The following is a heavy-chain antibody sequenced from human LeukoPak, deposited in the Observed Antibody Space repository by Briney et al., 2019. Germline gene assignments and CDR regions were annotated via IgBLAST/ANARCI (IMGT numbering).Heavy chain of an antibody. CDR3: ATKRGHSGYLES. CDR1: RLTFRNYG. D-gene: IGHD3-22*01. CDR2: VEYDGGDK. J-gene: IGHJ5*02. V-gene: IGHV3-30*02. Sequence: GGSLRLSCVVSRLTFRNYGMHWVRQAPGKGLEWVAFVEYDGGDKYYTGCVQGPFTISRDNSRNTLYLQMNSLTTEDTAVYYCATKRGHSGYLESWGQRTLVTVSS.